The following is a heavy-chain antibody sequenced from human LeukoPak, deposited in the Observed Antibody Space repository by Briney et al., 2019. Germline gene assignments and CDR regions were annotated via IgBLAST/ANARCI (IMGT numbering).Heavy chain of an antibody. Sequence: GGSLRLSCAASGFTFSDYYMSWIRQAPGKGLEWVSYISSSGSTIYYADSAKGRFTISRDNAKNSLYLQMNSLRAEDTAVYYCAREMEMATIQFDYWGQGTLVTVSS. V-gene: IGHV3-11*01. CDR1: GFTFSDYY. CDR2: ISSSGSTI. D-gene: IGHD5-24*01. J-gene: IGHJ4*02. CDR3: AREMEMATIQFDY.